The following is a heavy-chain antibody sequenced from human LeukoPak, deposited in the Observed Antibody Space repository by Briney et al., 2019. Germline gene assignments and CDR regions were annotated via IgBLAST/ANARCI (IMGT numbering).Heavy chain of an antibody. CDR2: INSGGGYK. V-gene: IGHV3-21*01. CDR3: ARGHYDVLASSYKWTPDY. CDR1: GFTFSSYS. J-gene: IGHJ4*02. Sequence: GGSLRLSCAASGFTFSSYSMNWVRQAPGKGLEWVSSINSGGGYKYYADSVKGRFTTSRDNAKNSLSLQLNSLRVEDTAIYYCARGHYDVLASSYKWTPDYWGQGTLVTVSS. D-gene: IGHD3-9*01.